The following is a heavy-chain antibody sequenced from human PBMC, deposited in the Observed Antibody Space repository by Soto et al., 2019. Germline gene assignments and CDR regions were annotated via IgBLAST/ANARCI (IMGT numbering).Heavy chain of an antibody. CDR2: INPSGGST. CDR1: GGTFSSYA. D-gene: IGHD3-3*01. Sequence: ASVKVSCKASGGTFSSYAISRVRQAPGQGLEWMGIINPSGGSTSYAQKFQGRVTMTRDTSTSTVYMELSSLRSEDTAVYYCARSPYDFWSGYYRYYFDYWGQGTLVTVSS. J-gene: IGHJ4*02. V-gene: IGHV1-46*01. CDR3: ARSPYDFWSGYYRYYFDY.